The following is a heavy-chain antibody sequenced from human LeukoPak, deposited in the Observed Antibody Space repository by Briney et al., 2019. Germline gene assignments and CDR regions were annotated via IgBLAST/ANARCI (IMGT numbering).Heavy chain of an antibody. CDR1: GGTFSSYA. Sequence: ASVKVSCKASGGTFSSYAISWVRQAPGQGLEWMGWVNPNIGGTNYAQKFQGRVTMTRDTSISTAYMELSRLTSDDTDVYYCARAPVGATVRFDYWGQGPLVSVSS. D-gene: IGHD1-26*01. J-gene: IGHJ4*02. CDR2: VNPNIGGT. CDR3: ARAPVGATVRFDY. V-gene: IGHV1-2*02.